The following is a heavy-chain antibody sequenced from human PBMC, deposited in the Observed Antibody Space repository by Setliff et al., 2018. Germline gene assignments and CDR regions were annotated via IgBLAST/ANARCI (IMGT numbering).Heavy chain of an antibody. CDR3: ARHRAVAGAYYFDF. V-gene: IGHV4-38-2*01. CDR1: VYSISRDCH. J-gene: IGHJ4*02. Sequence: SETLSLTCAVSVYSISRDCHWGWIRQPPGKGLEWFGSIYYSGNTYYNASLKGRVTISGDTSKNQFSLKLTAVTAADTAIYYCARHRAVAGAYYFDFWGQGTLVTVSS. D-gene: IGHD6-19*01. CDR2: IYYSGNT.